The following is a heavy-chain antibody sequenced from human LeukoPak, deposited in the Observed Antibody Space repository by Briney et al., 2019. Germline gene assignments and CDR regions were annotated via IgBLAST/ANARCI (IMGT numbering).Heavy chain of an antibody. Sequence: GGSLRLSCAASGFTFSSCGMHWVRQAPGKGLEWVAFIRSDGSKKYYTDSVKGRFTISRDNSKNTLFLQMDSLRAEDRAVYYCAKASPSDYWGQGTLVTVSS. CDR2: IRSDGSKK. CDR1: GFTFSSCG. J-gene: IGHJ4*02. V-gene: IGHV3-30*02. CDR3: AKASPSDY.